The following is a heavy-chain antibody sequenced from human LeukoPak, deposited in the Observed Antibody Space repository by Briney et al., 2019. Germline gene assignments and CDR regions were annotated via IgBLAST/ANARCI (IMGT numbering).Heavy chain of an antibody. CDR1: GGSFSGYY. J-gene: IGHJ5*02. V-gene: IGHV4-34*01. D-gene: IGHD6-25*01. Sequence: SETLSLTCAVYGGSFSGYYWSWIRQPPGKGLEWIGEINHSGSTNYNPSLKSRVTISADTSKNQFSLKLSSVTAADTAVYYCARARYSSGSWFDPWGQGTLVTVSS. CDR3: ARARYSSGSWFDP. CDR2: INHSGST.